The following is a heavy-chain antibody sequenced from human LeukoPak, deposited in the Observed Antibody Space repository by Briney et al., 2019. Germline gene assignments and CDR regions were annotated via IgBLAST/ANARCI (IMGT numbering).Heavy chain of an antibody. J-gene: IGHJ5*02. CDR3: ARDDSSGYYYP. Sequence: PSETLSLTCTVSGGSISSYYWSWIRQPPGKGLEWIGYIYYSGSTNYNPSLKSRVTISVDTSKNQFSLKLSSVTAADTAAYYCARDDSSGYYYPWGQGTLVTVSS. CDR2: IYYSGST. CDR1: GGSISSYY. D-gene: IGHD3-22*01. V-gene: IGHV4-59*01.